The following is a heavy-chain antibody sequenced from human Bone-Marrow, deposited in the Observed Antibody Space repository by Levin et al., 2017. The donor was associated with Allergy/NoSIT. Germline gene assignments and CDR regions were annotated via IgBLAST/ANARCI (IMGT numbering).Heavy chain of an antibody. D-gene: IGHD3-3*01. CDR1: GFTFSSYS. V-gene: IGHV3-21*01. CDR3: ARSKYYDFWSGSPQFYYDYYMDV. J-gene: IGHJ6*03. Sequence: GGSLRLSCAASGFTFSSYSMNWVRQAPGKGLEWVSSISSSSSYIYYADSVKGRFTISRDNAKNSLYLQMNSLRAEDTAVYYCARSKYYDFWSGSPQFYYDYYMDVWGKGTTVTVSS. CDR2: ISSSSSYI.